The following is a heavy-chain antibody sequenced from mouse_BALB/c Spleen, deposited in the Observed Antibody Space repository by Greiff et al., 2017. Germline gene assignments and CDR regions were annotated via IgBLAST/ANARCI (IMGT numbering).Heavy chain of an antibody. J-gene: IGHJ4*01. Sequence: DVKLQESGPGLVKPSQSLSLTCTVTGYSITSDYAWNWIRQFPGNKLEWMGYISYSGSTSYNPSLKSRISITRDTSKNQFFLQLNSVTTEDTATYYCARVPFYYGSSYDYAMDYWGQGTSVTVSS. CDR1: GYSITSDYA. CDR3: ARVPFYYGSSYDYAMDY. D-gene: IGHD1-1*01. CDR2: ISYSGST. V-gene: IGHV3-2*02.